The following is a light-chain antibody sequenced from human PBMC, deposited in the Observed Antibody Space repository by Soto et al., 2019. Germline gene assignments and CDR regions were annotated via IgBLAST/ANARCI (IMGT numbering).Light chain of an antibody. CDR1: QSVSSY. CDR3: QQYGSSRT. CDR2: DAS. J-gene: IGKJ1*01. Sequence: EIVLTQSPATLSLSPGERATLSCRASQSVSSYLAWYQQKPGQAPRLLINDASNRATGIPARFSGSGSGTDFTLTISRLEPEDFAVYYCQQYGSSRTFGQGTKVDIK. V-gene: IGKV3-20*01.